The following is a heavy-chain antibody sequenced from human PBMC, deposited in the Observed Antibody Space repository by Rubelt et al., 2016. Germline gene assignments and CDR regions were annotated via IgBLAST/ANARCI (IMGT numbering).Heavy chain of an antibody. CDR2: INHSGST. Sequence: QVQLQQWGAGLLKPSETLSLTCAVYGGSFSGYYWSWIRQPPGKGLEWIGEINHSGSTNYNPSLKSRVTISVDTSKNQFSLKLSSVTAADTAVYYCAREVYCGGDCCSEDAFDIWGQGTMVTVSS. CDR1: GGSFSGYY. V-gene: IGHV4-34*01. CDR3: AREVYCGGDCCSEDAFDI. D-gene: IGHD2-21*02. J-gene: IGHJ3*02.